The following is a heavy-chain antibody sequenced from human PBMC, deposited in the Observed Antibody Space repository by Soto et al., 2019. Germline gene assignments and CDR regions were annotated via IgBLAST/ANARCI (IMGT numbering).Heavy chain of an antibody. D-gene: IGHD1-1*01. CDR3: ARLCHNYFNSGLDV. CDR1: GKSFNHYR. CDR2: TEPSDCAT. V-gene: IGHV5-10-1*01. J-gene: IGHJ6*01. Sequence: GEEQTITMTSFGKSFNHYRIQWVSQVQGKGLEWMGKTEPSDCATKYSPAFEGPVTMSFDKCINTAYLQWSIPKASATAIYSCARLCHNYFNSGLDVWGQGTTVTVSS.